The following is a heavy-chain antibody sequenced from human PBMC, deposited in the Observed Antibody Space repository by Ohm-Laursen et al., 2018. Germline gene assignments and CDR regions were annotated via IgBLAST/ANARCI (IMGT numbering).Heavy chain of an antibody. D-gene: IGHD3-16*01. Sequence: SLRLSCAASAFIFSDYWMFWVRRGPEKGLIYLSHIIGDGRPTLYADFVKGRFTISRGNAGGVVYLQMDSLRAEDTAVYYCARGQYNALDVWGQGTTVIVS. CDR3: ARGQYNALDV. V-gene: IGHV3-74*01. CDR2: IIGDGRPT. J-gene: IGHJ6*02. CDR1: AFIFSDYW.